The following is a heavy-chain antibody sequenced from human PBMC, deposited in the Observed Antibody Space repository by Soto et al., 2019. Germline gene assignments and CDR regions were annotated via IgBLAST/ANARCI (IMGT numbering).Heavy chain of an antibody. CDR3: AAVRQNYGAYDY. CDR1: GFIFSTYG. D-gene: IGHD4-17*01. Sequence: EVQLVESGGGLXQPGGSLRLSCVASGFIFSTYGMDWVRQAPGKGLEYVAAISANGGRTYYGNVAKGRFTISRDNAKNTVFLQMGSLRPEDMAVYYCAAVRQNYGAYDYWGQGTLVTVSS. J-gene: IGHJ4*02. V-gene: IGHV3-64*01. CDR2: ISANGGRT.